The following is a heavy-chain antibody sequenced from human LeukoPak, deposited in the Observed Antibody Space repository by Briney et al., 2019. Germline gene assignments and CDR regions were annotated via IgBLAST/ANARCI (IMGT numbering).Heavy chain of an antibody. V-gene: IGHV3-23*01. CDR2: ISGSGGST. CDR1: GFTFSSYA. CDR3: ARELSYSSSWRPCDY. Sequence: GGSLRLSCAASGFTFSSYAMSWVRQAPGKGLEWVSAISGSGGSTYYADSVKGRFTISRDNAKNSLYLQMNSLRAEDTAVYYCARELSYSSSWRPCDYWGQGALVTVSS. J-gene: IGHJ4*02. D-gene: IGHD6-13*01.